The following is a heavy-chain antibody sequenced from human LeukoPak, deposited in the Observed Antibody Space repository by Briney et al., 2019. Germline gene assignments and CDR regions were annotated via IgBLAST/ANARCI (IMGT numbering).Heavy chain of an antibody. V-gene: IGHV3-33*06. Sequence: GGSLRLSCAASGFTFSSYGMHWVRQAPGKGLEWVAVIWYDGSNKYYADSVKGRFTISRDNSKNTLYLQMNSLRAEDTAVYYCAKDYSGSWYYFDYWGQGTLVTVSS. CDR3: AKDYSGSWYYFDY. J-gene: IGHJ4*02. CDR1: GFTFSSYG. D-gene: IGHD6-13*01. CDR2: IWYDGSNK.